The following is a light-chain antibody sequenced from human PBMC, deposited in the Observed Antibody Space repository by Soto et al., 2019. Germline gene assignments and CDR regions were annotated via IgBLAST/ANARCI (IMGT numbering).Light chain of an antibody. CDR1: QSVRSMY. CDR3: QHYGNSLWT. J-gene: IGKJ1*01. CDR2: DAS. Sequence: EMVLTQSPGTLSLSPGERATLSCRASQSVRSMYLAWYQQKPGQAPRLLIYDASSRATDIPDRFSGSGSGTDFTLTISRLEPEDFAIYYCQHYGNSLWTFGQGTKVDIK. V-gene: IGKV3-20*01.